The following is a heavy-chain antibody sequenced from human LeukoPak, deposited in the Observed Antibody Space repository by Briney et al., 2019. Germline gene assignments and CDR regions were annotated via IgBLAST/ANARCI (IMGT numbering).Heavy chain of an antibody. CDR1: GGSISSGGYY. J-gene: IGHJ4*02. D-gene: IGHD3-22*01. Sequence: PSETLSLTCTVSGGSISSGGYYWSWIRQHAGKGLEWIGYIYYSGSTYYNPSLKSRVTISVDTSKNQFPLKLSSVTAADTAVYYCARGDYYDSSGYYYFDYWGQGTLVTVSS. CDR3: ARGDYYDSSGYYYFDY. CDR2: IYYSGST. V-gene: IGHV4-31*03.